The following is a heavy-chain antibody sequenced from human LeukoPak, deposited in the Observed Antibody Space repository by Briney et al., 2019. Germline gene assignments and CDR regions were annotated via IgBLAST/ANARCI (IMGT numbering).Heavy chain of an antibody. Sequence: GGSLRLSCAASGLTFSEYAMSWVRQVPGMGLEWVSTIGVSGGSTNYADSVRGRFTISRDSSKNTLYLQINSLRADDTAVYYCAKGRVGTNGVLEHWGQGTLVTVSS. J-gene: IGHJ1*01. CDR3: AKGRVGTNGVLEH. V-gene: IGHV3-23*01. D-gene: IGHD1-26*01. CDR1: GLTFSEYA. CDR2: IGVSGGST.